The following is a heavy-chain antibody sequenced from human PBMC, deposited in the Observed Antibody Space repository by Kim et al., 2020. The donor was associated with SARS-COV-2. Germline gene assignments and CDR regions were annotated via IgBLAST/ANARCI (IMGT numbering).Heavy chain of an antibody. CDR3: ARDPLVTGMDV. Sequence: SETLSLTCTVSGGSISSYYWSWIRQPPGKGLEWIGYIYYSGSTNYNPSLKSRVTISVDTSKNQFSLKLSSVTAADTAVYYCARDPLVTGMDVWGQGTTVTVSS. J-gene: IGHJ6*02. CDR1: GGSISSYY. V-gene: IGHV4-59*01. CDR2: IYYSGST.